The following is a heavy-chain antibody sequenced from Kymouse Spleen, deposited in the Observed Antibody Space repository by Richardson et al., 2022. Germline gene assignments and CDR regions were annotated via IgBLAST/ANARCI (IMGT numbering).Heavy chain of an antibody. D-gene: IGHD3-9*01. V-gene: IGHV4-31*03. J-gene: IGHJ5*02. CDR2: IYYSGST. CDR1: GGSISSGGYY. CDR3: ARGYDILTGYYNWFDP. Sequence: QVQLQESGPGLVKPSQTLSLTCTVSGGSISSGGYYWSWIRQHPGKGLEWIGYIYYSGSTYYNPSLKSRVTISVDTSKNQFSLKLSSVTAADTAVYYCARGYDILTGYYNWFDPWGQGTLVTVSS.